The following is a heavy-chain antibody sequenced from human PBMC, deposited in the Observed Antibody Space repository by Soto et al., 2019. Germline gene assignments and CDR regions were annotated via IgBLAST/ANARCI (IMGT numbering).Heavy chain of an antibody. CDR1: GVNFSDYY. CDR3: ARVGRGSGSYAAFVSSDF. CDR2: ISSGGSYT. J-gene: IGHJ4*02. V-gene: IGHV3-11*05. Sequence: GWSLRLSCAASGVNFSDYYMAWIRQAPGRGLEWVSHISSGGSYTNNADSVKGRFTISRDSAKNSLYLQMNSLRAEDTALFYCARVGRGSGSYAAFVSSDFWGRGTQVTVSS. D-gene: IGHD3-10*01.